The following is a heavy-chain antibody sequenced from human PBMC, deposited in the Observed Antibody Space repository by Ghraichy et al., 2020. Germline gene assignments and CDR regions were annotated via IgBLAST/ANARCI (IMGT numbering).Heavy chain of an antibody. Sequence: GGSLRLSCVASGFTFIDYPMYWVRQAPGKGLECVSGVNGDGSATFYAKSVKGRFTVSRDNSNNTLYLQMDNLKTEDRAIYYCARVKLEPEWFEAHFDRWGQGTLVTVSS. J-gene: IGHJ4*02. D-gene: IGHD3-3*01. V-gene: IGHV3-64*01. CDR3: ARVKLEPEWFEAHFDR. CDR1: GFTFIDYP. CDR2: VNGDGSAT.